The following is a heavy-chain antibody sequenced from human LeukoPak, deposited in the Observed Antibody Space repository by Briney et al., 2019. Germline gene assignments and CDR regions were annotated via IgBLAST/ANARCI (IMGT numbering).Heavy chain of an antibody. CDR1: GYTFTSYY. J-gene: IGHJ4*02. Sequence: ASVKVSRKASGYTFTSYYMHWVRQAPGQGLEWMGIINPSGGSTSYAQKFQGRVTMTRDMFTSTVYMELSSLRSEDTAVYYCARGRTSGYDSNYFDYWGQGTLVTVSS. CDR3: ARGRTSGYDSNYFDY. CDR2: INPSGGST. D-gene: IGHD5-12*01. V-gene: IGHV1-46*01.